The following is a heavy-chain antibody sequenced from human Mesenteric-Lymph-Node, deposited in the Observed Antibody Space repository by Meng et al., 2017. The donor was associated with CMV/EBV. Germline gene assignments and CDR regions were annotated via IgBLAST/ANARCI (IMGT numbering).Heavy chain of an antibody. CDR1: GFTFNKYA. CDR2: ISGSGVST. V-gene: IGHV3-23*01. J-gene: IGHJ4*02. D-gene: IGHD3-3*01. Sequence: GESLKISCAASGFTFNKYAMNWVRQAPGKGLEWVSLISGSGVSTHYANSVKGRFTISRDNSKNTLYLEMNDLRAEDTAVYYCIRDQMYSDFWSGYCSDSFDYWGQGTLVTVSS. CDR3: IRDQMYSDFWSGYCSDSFDY.